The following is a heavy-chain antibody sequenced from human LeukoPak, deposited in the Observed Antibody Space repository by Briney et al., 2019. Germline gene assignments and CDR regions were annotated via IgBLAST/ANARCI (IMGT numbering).Heavy chain of an antibody. CDR3: ARGPGIAVAGIPHFDY. V-gene: IGHV1-18*01. Sequence: ASVKVSCKASGYTFTSYGISWVRQAPGQGLERMGWISAYNGNTNYAQKLQGRVTMTTDTSTSTAYMELRSLRSDDTAVYYCARGPGIAVAGIPHFDYWGQGTLVTVSS. CDR1: GYTFTSYG. D-gene: IGHD6-19*01. CDR2: ISAYNGNT. J-gene: IGHJ4*02.